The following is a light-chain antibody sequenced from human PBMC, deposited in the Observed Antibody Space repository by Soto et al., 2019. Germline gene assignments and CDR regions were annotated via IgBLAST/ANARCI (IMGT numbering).Light chain of an antibody. CDR1: QSLNDW. Sequence: DIQMTQSPSTLSASVGDRVTITCRASQSLNDWLAWFQQKPGKAPNLLIYKVSNLESGGPSRFSGSGSGTEFTLTISSLQPDDFATYYCQQYNGYSWAFGQGTKVESK. V-gene: IGKV1-5*03. CDR2: KVS. J-gene: IGKJ1*01. CDR3: QQYNGYSWA.